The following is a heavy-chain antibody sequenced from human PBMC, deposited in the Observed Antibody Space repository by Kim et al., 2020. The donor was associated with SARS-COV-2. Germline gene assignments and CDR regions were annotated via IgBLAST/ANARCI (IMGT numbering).Heavy chain of an antibody. D-gene: IGHD1-26*01. CDR1: GAAIRTFY. Sequence: SETLSLTCSVSGAAIRTFYWSWIRQAPGKGLEWIGYVFHSGSPKYNPSLKSRVTISLDTSKNQFSLTLKSVTAADTATYFCARDLGISGTDSHYFYGLDV. CDR3: ARDLGISGTDSHYFYGLDV. CDR2: VFHSGSP. V-gene: IGHV4-59*13. J-gene: IGHJ6*01.